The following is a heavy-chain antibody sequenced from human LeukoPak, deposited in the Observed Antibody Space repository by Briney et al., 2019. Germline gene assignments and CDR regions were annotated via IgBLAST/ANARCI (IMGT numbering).Heavy chain of an antibody. D-gene: IGHD3-10*01. CDR2: IYTSGRT. Sequence: SETLSLTCTVSGRSISSYYWSWMRQPAGKGLEWIGRIYTSGRTTYMPSLKSRVTMSVETSKNQLSLKRSSVTAADTAVYYCGRVSIIARPPYGWFDPWGQRTLVTVTS. CDR3: GRVSIIARPPYGWFDP. CDR1: GRSISSYY. V-gene: IGHV4-4*07. J-gene: IGHJ5*02.